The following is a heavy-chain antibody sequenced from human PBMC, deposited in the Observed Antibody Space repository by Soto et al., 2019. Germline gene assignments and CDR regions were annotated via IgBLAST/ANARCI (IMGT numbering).Heavy chain of an antibody. D-gene: IGHD4-17*01. CDR1: GFTFSSYA. CDR3: AKNPAVYGDSLLPFDY. Sequence: GGSLRLSCAASGFTFSSYAMSWVRQAPGKGLEWVSAISGSGGSTYYADSVKGRFTISRDNSKNTLYLQMNSLRAEDTAVYYCAKNPAVYGDSLLPFDYWGQGTLVTVSS. V-gene: IGHV3-23*01. J-gene: IGHJ4*02. CDR2: ISGSGGST.